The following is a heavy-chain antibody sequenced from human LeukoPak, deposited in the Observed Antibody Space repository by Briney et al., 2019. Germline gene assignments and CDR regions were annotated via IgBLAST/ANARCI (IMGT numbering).Heavy chain of an antibody. CDR2: FTHHCGST. Sequence: GGSLTLSCAASGFTFKSFAMICARQTPGGGLEGGSSFTHHCGSTYSAHSVRGRLTISRDNSKNTLFLQMNSLRVDDTAIYYCAKGFLGACTGATCYYFDTWGQGTLVTVSS. V-gene: IGHV3-23*01. J-gene: IGHJ4*02. CDR3: AKGFLGACTGATCYYFDT. CDR1: GFTFKSFA. D-gene: IGHD2-8*02.